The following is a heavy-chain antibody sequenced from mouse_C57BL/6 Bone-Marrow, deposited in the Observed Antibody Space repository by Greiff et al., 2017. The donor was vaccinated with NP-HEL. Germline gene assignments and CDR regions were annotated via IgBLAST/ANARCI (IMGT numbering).Heavy chain of an antibody. Sequence: EVQPQESGGDLVKPGGSLKLSCAASGFTFSSYGMSWVRQTPDKRLEWVATISSGGSYTYYPDSVKGRFTISRDNAKNTLYLQMSSLKSEDTAMYYSARHDHHQKLGFDYWGQGTTLTVSS. D-gene: IGHD4-1*01. CDR2: ISSGGSYT. CDR1: GFTFSSYG. CDR3: ARHDHHQKLGFDY. J-gene: IGHJ2*01. V-gene: IGHV5-6*01.